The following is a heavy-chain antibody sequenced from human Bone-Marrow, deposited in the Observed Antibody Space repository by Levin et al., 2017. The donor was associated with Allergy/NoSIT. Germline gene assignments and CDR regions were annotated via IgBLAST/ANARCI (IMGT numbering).Heavy chain of an antibody. CDR3: SRDSIEVVGEKYYFEY. CDR1: GYTFITYA. Sequence: PGESLKISCKASGYTFITYAIHWVRQAPGQRLEWMGWINAGNGNTRYSQMFQGRVTITRDTSASTAYMELSSLRSEDTAVYYCSRDSIEVVGEKYYFEYWGQGTLVTVSS. V-gene: IGHV1-3*01. CDR2: INAGNGNT. J-gene: IGHJ4*02. D-gene: IGHD6-13*01.